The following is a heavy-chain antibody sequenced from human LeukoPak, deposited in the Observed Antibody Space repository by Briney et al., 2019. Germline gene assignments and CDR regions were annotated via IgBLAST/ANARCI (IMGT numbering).Heavy chain of an antibody. CDR2: ISSSSRTI. V-gene: IGHV3-48*01. CDR3: AKSFRYGMDV. Sequence: GGSLRLSCAASGFTFSSYNMNWVRQAPGKGLEWLSYISSSSRTIYCADSVKGRFTISRDNAKNSLYLQMNSLRAEDTAVYYCAKSFRYGMDVWGQGTTVTVSS. CDR1: GFTFSSYN. J-gene: IGHJ6*02.